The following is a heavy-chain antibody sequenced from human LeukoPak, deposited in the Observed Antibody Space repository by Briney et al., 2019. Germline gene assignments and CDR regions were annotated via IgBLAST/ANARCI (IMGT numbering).Heavy chain of an antibody. CDR2: INPNSGGT. CDR3: AKGASGVYTVTTIWFDP. V-gene: IGHV1-2*02. J-gene: IGHJ5*02. CDR1: GYTFTGYY. D-gene: IGHD4-17*01. Sequence: ASVKVSCKASGYTFTGYYMHWVRQAPGQGLEWMGWINPNSGGTNYAQKFQGRVTMTRDTSISTAYMELSRLRSDDTAVYYCAKGASGVYTVTTIWFDPWRQGTLVTVVS.